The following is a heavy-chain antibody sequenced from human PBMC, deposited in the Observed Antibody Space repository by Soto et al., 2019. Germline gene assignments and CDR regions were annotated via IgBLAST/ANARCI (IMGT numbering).Heavy chain of an antibody. CDR3: ARGWLGACVSYSDC. CDR2: ISAYNGNT. CDR1: GYTFSNYG. Sequence: QVQLVQSGAEVKKPGASVKVSGKASGYTFSNYGVSWVRQAPGQGLEWMGWISAYNGNTNYAKNLQGRVTMTADISTSTAYLELRSVGSDDTDVDYCARGWLGACVSYSDCWGQGTLVTVSS. J-gene: IGHJ4*02. V-gene: IGHV1-18*01. D-gene: IGHD3-10*01.